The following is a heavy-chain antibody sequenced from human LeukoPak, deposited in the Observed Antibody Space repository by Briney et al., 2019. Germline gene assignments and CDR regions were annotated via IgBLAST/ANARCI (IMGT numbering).Heavy chain of an antibody. V-gene: IGHV3-48*03. CDR2: ISSSGGII. Sequence: PGGSLRLSCAASGFTFSSYEMSWVRQAPGKGLEWVAYISSSGGIIYYADSVKGRFTISRDNSKNMLYLQMNSLRAEDTAVYYCSSGTYLYYFDYWGQGILVTVSS. CDR1: GFTFSSYE. CDR3: SSGTYLYYFDY. D-gene: IGHD3-10*01. J-gene: IGHJ4*02.